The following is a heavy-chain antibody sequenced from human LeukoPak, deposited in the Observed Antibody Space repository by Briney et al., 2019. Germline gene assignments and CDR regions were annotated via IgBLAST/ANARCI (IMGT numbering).Heavy chain of an antibody. D-gene: IGHD3-22*01. J-gene: IGHJ4*02. CDR1: GFTFSSYA. Sequence: GGSLRLSCAASGFTFSSYAMSWVRQAPGKGLEWVSAISGSGGSTYYADSVKGRSTISRDNSKNTLYLQMNSLRAEDTAVYYCAKDSYDSSGYNSPIDYWGQGTLVTVSS. CDR2: ISGSGGST. V-gene: IGHV3-23*01. CDR3: AKDSYDSSGYNSPIDY.